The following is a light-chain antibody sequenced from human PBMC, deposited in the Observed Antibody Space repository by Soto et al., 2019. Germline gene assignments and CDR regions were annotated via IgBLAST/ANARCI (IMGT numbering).Light chain of an antibody. CDR2: GAS. J-gene: IGKJ5*01. CDR1: HSVSNKY. Sequence: EIVLTQAPGTLSLSPGERATLSCRASHSVSNKYLAWSQPEPGQSPRLLISGASTRAAGIPARFRGSGSGTEFTLTISSLQSEDFAVYYCQQRSNWITFGQGTRPEIK. V-gene: IGKV3D-20*02. CDR3: QQRSNWIT.